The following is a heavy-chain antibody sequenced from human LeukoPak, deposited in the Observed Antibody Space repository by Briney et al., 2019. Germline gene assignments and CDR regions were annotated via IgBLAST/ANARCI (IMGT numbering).Heavy chain of an antibody. CDR2: IDSSSSYI. CDR1: GFTFSTYS. V-gene: IGHV3-21*06. J-gene: IGHJ4*02. D-gene: IGHD5-12*01. Sequence: GGSLRLSCAASGFTFSTYSLTWVRQAPGKGLEWVSFIDSSSSYIHYAGSVKGRFTISRDNAKNSMYLEMKSLRAEDTAVYYCAREGAKRGYSGYDATYWGQGTLVIVSS. CDR3: AREGAKRGYSGYDATY.